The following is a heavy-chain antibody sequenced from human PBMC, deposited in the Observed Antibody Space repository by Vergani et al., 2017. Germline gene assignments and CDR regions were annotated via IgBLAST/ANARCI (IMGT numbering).Heavy chain of an antibody. J-gene: IGHJ4*02. V-gene: IGHV3-9*01. CDR2: INWNSDSI. CDR3: AREYSYSSAWPYFDS. CDR1: GFTFDDYA. Sequence: EVQLVESGGGLVQPGRSLRLSCAASGFTFDDYAMHWVRQAPGKGLEWVSGINWNSDSIAYTDSVKGRFTISRDSSKTLYLQMDRLTVEDTAIYFCAREYSYSSAWPYFDSRGQGTLVTVSS. D-gene: IGHD3-22*01.